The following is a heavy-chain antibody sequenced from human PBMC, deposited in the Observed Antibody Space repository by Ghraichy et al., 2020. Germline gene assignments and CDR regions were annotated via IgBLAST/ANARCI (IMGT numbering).Heavy chain of an antibody. CDR3: ATGVLYSSGWYSLDY. V-gene: IGHV1-24*01. Sequence: ASVKVSCKVSGYTLTELSMHWVRQAPGKGLEWMGGFDPEDGETIYAQKFQGRVTMTEDTSTDTAYMELSSLRSEDTAVYYCATGVLYSSGWYSLDYWGQGTLVTVSS. CDR1: GYTLTELS. J-gene: IGHJ4*02. CDR2: FDPEDGET. D-gene: IGHD6-19*01.